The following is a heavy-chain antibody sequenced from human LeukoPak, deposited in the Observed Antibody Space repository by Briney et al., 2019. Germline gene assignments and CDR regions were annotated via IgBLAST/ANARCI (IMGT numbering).Heavy chain of an antibody. Sequence: GGSLRLSCAASGFTFSSYWMSWVRQAPGKGLEWVANIKQDGSEKYYVDSVKGRFTISRDNAKNSLYLQMNSLRAEDTAVYYCARDFVYYDFWGGYLLMDVWRKGTTVTVSS. J-gene: IGHJ6*03. CDR3: ARDFVYYDFWGGYLLMDV. CDR2: IKQDGSEK. V-gene: IGHV3-7*01. D-gene: IGHD3-3*01. CDR1: GFTFSSYW.